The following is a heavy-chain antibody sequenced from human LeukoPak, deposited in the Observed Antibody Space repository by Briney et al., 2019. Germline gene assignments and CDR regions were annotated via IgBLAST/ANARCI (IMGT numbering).Heavy chain of an antibody. CDR1: GFTFGDHA. CDR3: TRPNYDILTGLT. CDR2: IRTKANGGTP. D-gene: IGHD3-9*01. J-gene: IGHJ5*02. Sequence: GGSLRLSCTASGFTFGDHAMSWFRQAPGKGLEWVGFIRTKANGGTPEYAASVKGRFTISRDDSKSIAYLQMNSLKTEDTAVYCCTRPNYDILTGLTWGQGTLVTVSS. V-gene: IGHV3-49*03.